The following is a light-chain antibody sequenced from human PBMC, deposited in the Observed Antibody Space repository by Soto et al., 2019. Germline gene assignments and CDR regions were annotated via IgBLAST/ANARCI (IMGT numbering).Light chain of an antibody. CDR2: DVS. V-gene: IGLV2-14*03. CDR1: SSDVGFYKY. J-gene: IGLJ2*01. Sequence: QSVLTQPASVSGSPGQSITISCTGTSSDVGFYKYVSWYQQHPGKAPKLIIHDVSNRPSGISNRFSGSKSGNTASLTISGLQAEDEGDYYCASYRNTNALVFGGGTKLTVL. CDR3: ASYRNTNALV.